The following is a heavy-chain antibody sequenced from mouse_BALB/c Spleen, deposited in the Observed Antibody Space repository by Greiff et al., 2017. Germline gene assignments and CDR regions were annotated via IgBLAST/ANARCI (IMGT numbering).Heavy chain of an antibody. Sequence: DVMLVESGGGLVQPGGSLKLSCAASGFTFSSYGMSWVRQTPDKRLELVATINSNGGSTYYPDSVKGRFTISRDNAKNTLYLQMSSLKSEDTAMYYCARGGHFDYWGQGTTLTVSS. CDR1: GFTFSSYG. CDR3: ARGGHFDY. V-gene: IGHV5-6-3*01. J-gene: IGHJ2*01. CDR2: INSNGGST.